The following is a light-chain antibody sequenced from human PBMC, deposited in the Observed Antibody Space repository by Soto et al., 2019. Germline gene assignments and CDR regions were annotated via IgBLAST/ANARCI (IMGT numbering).Light chain of an antibody. CDR1: NSDVGGYNY. V-gene: IGLV2-11*01. Sequence: QSALTQPRSVSGSPGQSVTISCTGTNSDVGGYNYVSWYQQYPGKAPKLMISGVSERPSGVPDRFSGSKSGNTASLTISGLQAEDEADYYCCSYVDTATWVFGVGTQLTVL. J-gene: IGLJ3*02. CDR3: CSYVDTATWV. CDR2: GVS.